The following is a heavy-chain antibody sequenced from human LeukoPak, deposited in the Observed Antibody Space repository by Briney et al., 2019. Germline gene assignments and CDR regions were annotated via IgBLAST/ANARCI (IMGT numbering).Heavy chain of an antibody. V-gene: IGHV3-23*01. CDR2: ISGSGGST. CDR3: AKDGGYSYGFDY. D-gene: IGHD5-18*01. J-gene: IGHJ4*02. CDR1: GFTFSSYS. Sequence: PGGSLRLSCAASGFTFSSYSMNWVRQAPGKGLEWVSAISGSGGSTYYADSVKGRFTISRDNSKNTLYLQMNSLRAEDTAVYYCAKDGGYSYGFDYWGQGTLVTVSS.